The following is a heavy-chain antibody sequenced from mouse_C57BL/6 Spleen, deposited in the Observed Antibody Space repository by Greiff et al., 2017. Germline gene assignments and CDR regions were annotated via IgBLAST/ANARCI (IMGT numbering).Heavy chain of an antibody. D-gene: IGHD3-2*02. V-gene: IGHV1-81*01. Sequence: QVQLQQSGAELARPGASVKLSCKASGYTFTSYGISWVKQRTGQGLEWIGEIYPRSGNTYYNEKFKGKATLTADKSSSTAYMELRSLTSEDSAVYFCARGEQLRLRGNFDYWGQGTTLTVSS. J-gene: IGHJ2*01. CDR3: ARGEQLRLRGNFDY. CDR1: GYTFTSYG. CDR2: IYPRSGNT.